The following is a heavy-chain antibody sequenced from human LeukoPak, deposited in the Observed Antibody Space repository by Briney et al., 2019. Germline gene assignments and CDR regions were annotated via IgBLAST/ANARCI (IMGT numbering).Heavy chain of an antibody. J-gene: IGHJ6*03. CDR1: GYTFTGYY. CDR2: INPNSGGT. V-gene: IGHV1-2*02. Sequence: GASVKVSCKASGYTFTGYYMHWVRQAPGQGLEWMGWINPNSGGTNYAQKFQGRVTMTRDTSISTAYMELSRLRSDDTAVYYCARWNIVVVPAARDYYYYMDVWGKGTTVTISS. CDR3: ARWNIVVVPAARDYYYYMDV. D-gene: IGHD2-2*01.